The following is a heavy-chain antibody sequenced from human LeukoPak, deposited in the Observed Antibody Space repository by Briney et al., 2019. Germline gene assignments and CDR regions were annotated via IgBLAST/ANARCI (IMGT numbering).Heavy chain of an antibody. J-gene: IGHJ4*02. Sequence: GASVKVSCKVSGYTLTELSMHWVRQAPGKGLEWMGGFDPEDGETIYAQKFQGRVTMTEDTSTDTAYMELSSLRSEDTAVYYCATVPGSVIAAAGTGYYFDYWGQGPLVTVSS. V-gene: IGHV1-24*01. CDR2: FDPEDGET. D-gene: IGHD6-13*01. CDR3: ATVPGSVIAAAGTGYYFDY. CDR1: GYTLTELS.